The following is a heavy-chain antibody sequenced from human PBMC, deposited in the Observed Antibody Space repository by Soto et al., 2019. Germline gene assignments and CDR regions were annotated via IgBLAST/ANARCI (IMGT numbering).Heavy chain of an antibody. CDR3: VRRGDFASTSRDFGM. V-gene: IGHV5-51*01. Sequence: GESLKISCKVTGYNFIDYWIGWVRQMPGKGLEWMGIIFPADSEARFSPPFQGQVTMSVDKSNSTAYLLLRSLQSSDSGMYFCVRRGDFASTSRDFGMWGPGTMFTV. CDR2: IFPADSEA. D-gene: IGHD3-3*01. J-gene: IGHJ3*02. CDR1: GYNFIDYW.